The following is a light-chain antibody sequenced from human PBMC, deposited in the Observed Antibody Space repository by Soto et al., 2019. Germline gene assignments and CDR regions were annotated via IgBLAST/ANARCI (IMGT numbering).Light chain of an antibody. CDR2: DAS. CDR3: QQRSNWPPYT. Sequence: EIVLTQSPATLSSSPGERATLSCRASQGVSSYLAWYQQKPGQAPRLLIYDASTRATGIPARFSGSGSGTDFTLTISSLEPEDVAVSYCQQRSNWPPYTFGQGTKLEIK. J-gene: IGKJ2*01. V-gene: IGKV3-11*01. CDR1: QGVSSY.